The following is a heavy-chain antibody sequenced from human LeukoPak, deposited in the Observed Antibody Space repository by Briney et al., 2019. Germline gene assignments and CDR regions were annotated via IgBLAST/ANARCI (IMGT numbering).Heavy chain of an antibody. D-gene: IGHD3-10*01. V-gene: IGHV4-38-2*01. CDR3: ARSGAGYAVRGVIINAFDL. J-gene: IGHJ3*01. Sequence: PSETLSLTCAVSGYSISSGYYWGWIRQPPGKGLEWIGSNYHSGSTYYNPSLKSRVTISVDTSKNQFSLKLSSVTAADTAVYCCARSGAGYAVRGVIINAFDLWGQGTMVTVSS. CDR2: NYHSGST. CDR1: GYSISSGYY.